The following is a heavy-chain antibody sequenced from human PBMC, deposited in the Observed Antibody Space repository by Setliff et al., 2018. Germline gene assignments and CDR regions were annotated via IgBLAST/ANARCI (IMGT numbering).Heavy chain of an antibody. D-gene: IGHD3-22*01. CDR2: INPNSGGT. CDR1: GYTFTGYY. V-gene: IGHV1-2*02. CDR3: ARDRVPITMIVVVTPNYYMDV. Sequence: GASVKVSCKASGYTFTGYYMHWVRQAPGQGLEWMGWINPNSGGTNHAQKFQGRVTMTRDTSISTAYMELSRLRSDDTAVYYCARDRVPITMIVVVTPNYYMDVWGKGTTVTVSS. J-gene: IGHJ6*03.